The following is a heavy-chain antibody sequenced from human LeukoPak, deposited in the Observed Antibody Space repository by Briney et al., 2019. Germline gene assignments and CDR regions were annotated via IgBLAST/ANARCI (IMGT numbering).Heavy chain of an antibody. D-gene: IGHD6-19*01. Sequence: ASVKVSCKASGYTFTSYYMHWVRQAPGQGLEWMGIINPSGGSTSYAQKFQGRVTITTDESTSTAYMELSSLRSEDTAVYYCARERRLDIGDWFDPWGQGTLVTVSS. CDR2: INPSGGST. CDR3: ARERRLDIGDWFDP. CDR1: GYTFTSYY. V-gene: IGHV1-46*01. J-gene: IGHJ5*02.